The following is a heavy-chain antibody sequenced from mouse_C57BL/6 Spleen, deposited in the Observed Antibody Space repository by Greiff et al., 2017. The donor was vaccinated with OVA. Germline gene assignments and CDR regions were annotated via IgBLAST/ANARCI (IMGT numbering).Heavy chain of an antibody. V-gene: IGHV1-55*01. CDR2: IYPGSGST. J-gene: IGHJ2*01. Sequence: QVQLQQSGAELVKPGASVKLSCKASGYTFTSYWITWVKQRPGQGLEWIGDIYPGSGSTNYNEKFKSKATLTVDTSSSTAYMQLSSLTSEDSAVYYCARDTYYSYYFDYWGQGTTLTVSS. CDR3: ARDTYYSYYFDY. CDR1: GYTFTSYW. D-gene: IGHD2-12*01.